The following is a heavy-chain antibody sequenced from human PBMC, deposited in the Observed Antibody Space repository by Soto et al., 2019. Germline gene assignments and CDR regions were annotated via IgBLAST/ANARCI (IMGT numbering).Heavy chain of an antibody. D-gene: IGHD2-8*01. CDR3: ARSSIVPRLLMYPFDY. CDR1: GFTFSSYA. V-gene: IGHV4-59*04. J-gene: IGHJ4*02. CDR2: IYYDGNT. Sequence: GSLRLSCAASGFTFSSYAMSWVRQPPGKGLESIGNIYYDGNTYYNPSLKSRVTISLDTSKNQFSLRLNSVTAADTAVYYCARSSIVPRLLMYPFDYWGQGTLVTVSS.